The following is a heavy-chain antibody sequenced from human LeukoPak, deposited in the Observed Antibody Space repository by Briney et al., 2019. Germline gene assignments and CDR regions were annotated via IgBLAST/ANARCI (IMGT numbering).Heavy chain of an antibody. CDR2: INHSGST. D-gene: IGHD6-19*01. J-gene: IGHJ4*02. V-gene: IGHV4-34*01. CDR1: GGSFSGYY. Sequence: PSETLSLTCAVYGGSFSGYYWSWIRQPPGKGLEWIGEINHSGSTNYNPSLKSRVTISVDTSKNQFSLKLSSVTAADTAVYYCARYYSSGLPFDYWGQGTLVTVSS. CDR3: ARYYSSGLPFDY.